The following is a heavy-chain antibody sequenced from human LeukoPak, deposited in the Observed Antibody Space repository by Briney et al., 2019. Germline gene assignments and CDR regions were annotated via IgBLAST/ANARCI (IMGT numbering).Heavy chain of an antibody. J-gene: IGHJ6*03. Sequence: PGRSLRLSCAASGFTFSTYAMHWVRQAPGKGLEWVAVISYDGSNKYYADSVKGRFTISRDNSKNTLYLQMNSLRAEDTAVYYCAKGTPDYYYYYMDVWGKGTTVTISS. V-gene: IGHV3-30*04. CDR1: GFTFSTYA. CDR2: ISYDGSNK. D-gene: IGHD2-2*01. CDR3: AKGTPDYYYYYMDV.